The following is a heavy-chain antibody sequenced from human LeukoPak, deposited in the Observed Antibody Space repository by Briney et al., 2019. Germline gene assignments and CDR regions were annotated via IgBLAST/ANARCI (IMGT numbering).Heavy chain of an antibody. CDR2: INPNSGGT. CDR1: GGTFSSYA. CDR3: ARAGDNGNLA. Sequence: ASVKVSCKASGGTFSSYAISWVRQAPGQGLEWMGWINPNSGGTNYAQDFHGRVTMTRDTSISTAYMELSRLRSDDAAVYYCARAGDNGNLAWGQGTLVTVSS. J-gene: IGHJ5*02. V-gene: IGHV1-2*02. D-gene: IGHD1-26*01.